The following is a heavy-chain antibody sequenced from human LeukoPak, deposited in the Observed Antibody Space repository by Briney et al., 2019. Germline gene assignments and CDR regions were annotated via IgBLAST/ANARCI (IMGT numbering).Heavy chain of an antibody. CDR3: ARSGTLWNYPLFDY. J-gene: IGHJ4*02. CDR2: ISSSGSTI. D-gene: IGHD1-7*01. V-gene: IGHV3-48*04. CDR1: GFTFSNYG. Sequence: GRSLRLSCVASGFTFSNYGMHWVRQAPGKGLEWVSYISSSGSTIYYADSVKGRFTISRDNAKNSLYLQMNSLRAEDTAVYYCARSGTLWNYPLFDYWGQGTLVTVSS.